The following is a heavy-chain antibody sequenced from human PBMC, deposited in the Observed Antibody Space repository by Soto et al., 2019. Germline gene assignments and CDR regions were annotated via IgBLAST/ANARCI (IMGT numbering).Heavy chain of an antibody. J-gene: IGHJ4*02. D-gene: IGHD3-10*01. V-gene: IGHV1-69*02. Sequence: GASVKVSCKASGDTFAFYSINWVRQAPGLGLEWMGRINPILSMSNYAQRFQGRVTMTADKSTSTAYMVLNSLRPEDTAVYYCATTKSYYTTLDYWGQGTLVTVSS. CDR1: GDTFAFYS. CDR2: INPILSMS. CDR3: ATTKSYYTTLDY.